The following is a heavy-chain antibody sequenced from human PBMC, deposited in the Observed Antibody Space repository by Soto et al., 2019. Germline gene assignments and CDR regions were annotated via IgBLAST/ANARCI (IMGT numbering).Heavy chain of an antibody. J-gene: IGHJ4*02. CDR3: TIVRVADSALDH. CDR1: GFIFSNNG. D-gene: IGHD3-10*02. Sequence: GGSLRLSCVGSGFIFSNNGMHWVRQTPGKGLEWVAFMSYDGSDTFYADSVKGRFTISRDNSENTLFLHMSNLRPEDTAMYYCTIVRVADSALDHWGQGTLVTVSS. V-gene: IGHV3-30*02. CDR2: MSYDGSDT.